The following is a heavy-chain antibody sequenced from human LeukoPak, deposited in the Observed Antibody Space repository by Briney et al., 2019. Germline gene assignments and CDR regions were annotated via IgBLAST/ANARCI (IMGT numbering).Heavy chain of an antibody. J-gene: IGHJ4*02. Sequence: PSETLSLTCTVSGGSISSYCWNWIRQPAGKGLEWIGRVYSSGSTNYNPSLKSRVTMSVDTSKNQFSLKLSSVTAADTAVYYCARDPSHNSGFIDYWGQGTLVTVSS. V-gene: IGHV4-4*07. D-gene: IGHD6-19*01. CDR3: ARDPSHNSGFIDY. CDR2: VYSSGST. CDR1: GGSISSYC.